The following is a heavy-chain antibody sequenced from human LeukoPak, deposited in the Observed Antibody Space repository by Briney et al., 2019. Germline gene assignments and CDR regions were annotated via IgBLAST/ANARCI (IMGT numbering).Heavy chain of an antibody. D-gene: IGHD3-10*01. Sequence: SETLSLTCTVSGGSISSYYWSWIRQPAGKGLGWIGRIYTSGSTNYNPSLKSRVTMSVDTSKNQFSLKLSSVTAADTAVYYCARGTTQYYYGSGSYMSWFDPWGQGTLVTVSS. J-gene: IGHJ5*02. CDR1: GGSISSYY. V-gene: IGHV4-4*07. CDR2: IYTSGST. CDR3: ARGTTQYYYGSGSYMSWFDP.